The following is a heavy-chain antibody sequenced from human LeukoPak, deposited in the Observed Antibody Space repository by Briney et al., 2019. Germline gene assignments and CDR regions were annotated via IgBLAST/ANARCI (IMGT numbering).Heavy chain of an antibody. V-gene: IGHV4-39*01. CDR3: ARLRKLRYFDW. Sequence: GSLRLSCEASGFTLSTNYMSWVRQAPGKGLEWIGSIYYSGSTYYNPSLKSRVTISVDTSKNQFSLKLSSVTAADTAVYYCARLRKLRYFDWWGQGTLVTVSS. D-gene: IGHD3-9*01. CDR2: IYYSGST. J-gene: IGHJ4*02. CDR1: GFTLSTNY.